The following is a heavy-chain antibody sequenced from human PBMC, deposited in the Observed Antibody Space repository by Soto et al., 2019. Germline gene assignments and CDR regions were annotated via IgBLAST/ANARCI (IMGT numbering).Heavy chain of an antibody. V-gene: IGHV3-53*04. CDR1: GFTVSSNY. J-gene: IGHJ6*03. D-gene: IGHD2-15*01. CDR2: IYSGGST. CDR3: ASSVAATRTYYYYMDV. Sequence: GGSLRLSCAASGFTVSSNYMSWVRQAPGKGLEWVSVIYSGGSTYYADSVKGRFTISRHNSKNTLYLQMNSLRAEDTAVYYCASSVAATRTYYYYMDVWSKGTTVTVSS.